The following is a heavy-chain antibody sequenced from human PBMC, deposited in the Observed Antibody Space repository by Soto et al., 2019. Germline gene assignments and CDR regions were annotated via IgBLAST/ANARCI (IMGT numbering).Heavy chain of an antibody. CDR3: ARGGYGMDV. CDR1: GGSVSRSYY. CDR2: IYYSGST. Sequence: SEALSLTCTVSGGSVSRSYYWSWIRQPPGKGLELIGYIYYSGSTKYNPSLKSRVTISIDTSKNQFSLKLSSVTTADTAVYYCARGGYGMDVRGQGTTVTVSS. V-gene: IGHV4-59*02. J-gene: IGHJ6*02.